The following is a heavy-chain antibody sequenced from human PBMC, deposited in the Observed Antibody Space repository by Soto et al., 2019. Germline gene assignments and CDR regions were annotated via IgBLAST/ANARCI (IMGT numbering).Heavy chain of an antibody. D-gene: IGHD1-1*01. Sequence: SETLSLTCAVYGGSFSGYYWSWIRQPPGKGLEWIGEINHSGSTNYNPSLKSRVTISVDTSKNQFSLKLSSVTAADTAVYYCASLFVEHNSWGQGTLVTVSS. CDR1: GGSFSGYY. V-gene: IGHV4-34*01. CDR2: INHSGST. J-gene: IGHJ4*02. CDR3: ASLFVEHNS.